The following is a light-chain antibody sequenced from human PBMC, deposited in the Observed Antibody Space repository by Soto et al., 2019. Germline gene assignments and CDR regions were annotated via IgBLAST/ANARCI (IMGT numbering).Light chain of an antibody. CDR2: GTS. V-gene: IGKV3-20*01. Sequence: EIVLTQSPGTLSLSPGERATLSCRASQSVSSSYLAWYQQNTGQAPRLLIYGTSSRATGIPDRFSGNGSGTDFTLTISRLEPEDFAVYFCQHCGGSPVGTFGQGTRLEIK. J-gene: IGKJ5*01. CDR3: QHCGGSPVGT. CDR1: QSVSSSY.